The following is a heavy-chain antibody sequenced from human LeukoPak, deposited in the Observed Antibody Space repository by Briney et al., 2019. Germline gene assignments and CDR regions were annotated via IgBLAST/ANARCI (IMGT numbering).Heavy chain of an antibody. Sequence: ASVKVSCKASGYTFSDYGVSWVRQAPGQGLEWMGWINPNSRGTDSAQKFQGRFSMTRATSISTAYMELSRLRSDDTAVYYCARRAREYSHDAFDIWGQGTMVTVSS. V-gene: IGHV1-2*02. CDR2: INPNSRGT. CDR1: GYTFSDYG. D-gene: IGHD5-18*01. CDR3: ARRAREYSHDAFDI. J-gene: IGHJ3*02.